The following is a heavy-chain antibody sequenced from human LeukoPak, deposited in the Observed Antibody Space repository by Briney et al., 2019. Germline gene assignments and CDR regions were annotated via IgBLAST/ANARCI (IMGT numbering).Heavy chain of an antibody. Sequence: SETLSLTCTVSGGSISSYYWSWIRQPPGKGLEWIGYIYHTGSTNYNPSLKSRVTISVDTSKNQFSLKLSSVTAADTAVYYCARGLYYYDSSGYSAFDYWGQGTLVTVSS. J-gene: IGHJ4*02. V-gene: IGHV4-59*08. CDR1: GGSISSYY. D-gene: IGHD3-22*01. CDR3: ARGLYYYDSSGYSAFDY. CDR2: IYHTGST.